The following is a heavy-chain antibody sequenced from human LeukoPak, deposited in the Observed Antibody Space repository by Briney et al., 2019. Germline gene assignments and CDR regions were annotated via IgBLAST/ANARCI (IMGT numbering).Heavy chain of an antibody. Sequence: SQTLSLTCTVSGGSISSGGHYWSWIRQHPGKGLEWIGYIYYSGSTYYNPSLESRVTISVDTSKNQFSLKLSSVTAADTAVYYCARFMITFGGVIAYFDYWGQGTLVTVSS. V-gene: IGHV4-31*03. CDR3: ARFMITFGGVIAYFDY. J-gene: IGHJ4*02. CDR1: GGSISSGGHY. D-gene: IGHD3-16*02. CDR2: IYYSGST.